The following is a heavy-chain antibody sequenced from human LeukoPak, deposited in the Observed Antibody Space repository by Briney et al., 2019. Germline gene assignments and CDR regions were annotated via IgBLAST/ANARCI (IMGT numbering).Heavy chain of an antibody. CDR2: ISVNGRDK. CDR3: PSIDWRHKYLVACGSSEY. J-gene: IGHJ4*02. Sequence: GGSLRLSCAASGFDFNSYALQWVRQAPGKGLESVAVISVNGRDKYYANSVKGRFSISRDNSKNTFSLQMNSLRVEDSASYYCPSIDWRHKYLVACGSSEYWAQGTLVTVSS. V-gene: IGHV3-30*01. D-gene: IGHD2-21*01. CDR1: GFDFNSYA.